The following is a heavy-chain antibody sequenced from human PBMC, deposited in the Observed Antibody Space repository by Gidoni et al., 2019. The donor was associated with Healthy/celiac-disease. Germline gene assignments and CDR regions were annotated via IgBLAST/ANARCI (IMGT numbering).Heavy chain of an antibody. CDR1: AGCISIGGYY. Sequence: QVQLQESRPGLVKPSQTLSLTCTVSAGCISIGGYYWSWTRQHPGKGLEWIGYIYYSGSTYYNPSLKSRVTISVDTSKNQCSLKLSSVTAADTAVYYCARASINYYNFDYWGQGTLVTVSS. V-gene: IGHV4-31*03. CDR3: ARASINYYNFDY. CDR2: IYYSGST. J-gene: IGHJ4*02. D-gene: IGHD3-10*01.